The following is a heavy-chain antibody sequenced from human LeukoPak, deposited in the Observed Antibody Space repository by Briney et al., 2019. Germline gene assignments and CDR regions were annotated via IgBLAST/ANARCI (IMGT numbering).Heavy chain of an antibody. CDR2: IYYSGST. J-gene: IGHJ6*03. D-gene: IGHD4-11*01. CDR1: GGSISSYY. Sequence: SETLSLTCTVPGGSISSYYWSWIRQPPGKGLESIGYIYYSGSTNYNPSLKSRVTISVDTSKNQFSLKLSSVTAADTAVYYCARDTVTTYYYYMDVWGKGTTVTVSS. V-gene: IGHV4-59*01. CDR3: ARDTVTTYYYYMDV.